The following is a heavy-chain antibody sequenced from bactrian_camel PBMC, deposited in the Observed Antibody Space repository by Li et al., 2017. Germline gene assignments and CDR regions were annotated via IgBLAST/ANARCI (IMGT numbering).Heavy chain of an antibody. CDR2: INGGGGST. J-gene: IGHJ4*01. D-gene: IGHD6*01. CDR1: GFTFSSYA. V-gene: IGHV3S31*01. Sequence: VQLVESGGGLVQPGGSLRLSCAASGFTFSSYAMSWVRQAPGKGLEWVSAINGGGGSTYYADSVKGRFTISRDNAKNTLYLQLNSLKPEDTAKYYCAAEGGSWSVDHPCGRHGFHSKTGNYWGQGTQVTVS. CDR3: AAEGGSWSVDHPCGRHGFHSKTGNY.